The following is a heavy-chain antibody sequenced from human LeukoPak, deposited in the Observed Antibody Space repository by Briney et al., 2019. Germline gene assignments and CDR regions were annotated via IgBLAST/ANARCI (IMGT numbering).Heavy chain of an antibody. V-gene: IGHV4-30-4*01. J-gene: IGHJ4*02. D-gene: IGHD3-16*01. CDR1: GGSISSGDYY. Sequence: SQTLSLTCTVSGGSISSGDYYWSWIRQPPGKGLEWIGFFYYTGSTYYNPSLKSRVTISVDTSKNQFSLKLSSVTAADTAVYYCARGGFGVPFDYWGQGTLVTVSS. CDR2: FYYTGST. CDR3: ARGGFGVPFDY.